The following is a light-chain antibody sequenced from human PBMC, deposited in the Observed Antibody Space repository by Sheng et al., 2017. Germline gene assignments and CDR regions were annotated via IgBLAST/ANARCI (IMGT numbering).Light chain of an antibody. CDR2: KAS. V-gene: IGKV1-5*03. Sequence: DIQMTQSPSTLSASVGDRVTITCRASQTISSLLAWYQQKPGKAPKFLIYKASNLESGVPSRFSGSGSGTEFTLTISSLQPDDCATYYCQQYSSXPLTFGGGTKVEIK. CDR1: QTISSL. CDR3: QQYSSXPLT. J-gene: IGKJ4*01.